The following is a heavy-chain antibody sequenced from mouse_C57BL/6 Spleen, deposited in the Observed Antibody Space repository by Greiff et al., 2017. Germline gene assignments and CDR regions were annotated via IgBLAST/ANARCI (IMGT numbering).Heavy chain of an antibody. J-gene: IGHJ2*01. CDR2: ISDGGSYT. CDR3: ARVRYYGSSFFDY. V-gene: IGHV5-4*01. D-gene: IGHD1-1*01. Sequence: EVQLQESGGGLVKPGGSLKLSCAASGFTFSSYAMSWVRQTPEKRLEWVATISDGGSYTYYPDNVKGRFTISRDNAKNNLYLQMSHLKSEDTAMXYCARVRYYGSSFFDYWGQGTTLTGSS. CDR1: GFTFSSYA.